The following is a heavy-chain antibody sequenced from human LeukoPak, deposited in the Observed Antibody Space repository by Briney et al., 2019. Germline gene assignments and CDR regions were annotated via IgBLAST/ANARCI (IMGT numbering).Heavy chain of an antibody. CDR3: ARGEAGYLNPFFDY. Sequence: PGGSLRLSCAASGFTFSSYSMNWVRQAPGKGLEWVSGINWNGGSTGYADSVKGRFTISRDNAKNSLYLQMNSLRAEDTALYYCARGEAGYLNPFFDYWGQGTLVTVSS. CDR1: GFTFSSYS. D-gene: IGHD3-9*01. V-gene: IGHV3-20*04. J-gene: IGHJ4*02. CDR2: INWNGGST.